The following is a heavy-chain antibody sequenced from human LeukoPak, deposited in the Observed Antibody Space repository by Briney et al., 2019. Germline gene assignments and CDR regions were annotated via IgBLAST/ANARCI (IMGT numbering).Heavy chain of an antibody. CDR1: GGSFSGYY. CDR2: INHSGST. V-gene: IGHV4-34*01. J-gene: IGHJ4*02. D-gene: IGHD5-24*01. CDR3: ARGEPRDGYNYSYFDY. Sequence: PSETLSLTCAVYGGSFSGYYWSWIRQPPGKGLEWSGEINHSGSTNYNPSLKSRVTISVDTSKNQFSLKLSSVTAADTAVYYCARGEPRDGYNYSYFDYWGQGTLVTVSS.